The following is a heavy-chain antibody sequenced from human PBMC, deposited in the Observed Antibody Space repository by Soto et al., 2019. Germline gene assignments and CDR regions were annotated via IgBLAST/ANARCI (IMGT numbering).Heavy chain of an antibody. Sequence: SVKVSCKASGGTFSSYAISWVRQAPGQGLEWMGGIIPIFGTANYAQKFQGRVTMTRDTSISTAYVELSRLRSDDTAVYYCAREVRDAAAGFEAQTVDWFDPWGQGTLVTVSS. D-gene: IGHD6-13*01. CDR3: AREVRDAAAGFEAQTVDWFDP. CDR1: GGTFSSYA. V-gene: IGHV1-69*05. CDR2: IIPIFGTA. J-gene: IGHJ5*02.